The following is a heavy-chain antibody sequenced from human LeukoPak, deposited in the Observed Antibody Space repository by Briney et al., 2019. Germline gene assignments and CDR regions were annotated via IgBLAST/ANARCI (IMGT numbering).Heavy chain of an antibody. CDR1: GGSFSGYY. V-gene: IGHV4-34*01. Sequence: SETLSLTCAVYGGSFSGYYWSWIRQPPGKGLEWIGEINHSGSTNCNPSLKSRVTISVDTSKNQFSLKLSSVTAADTAVYYCARRSYYYDSSGSGGKTAFDIWGQGTMVTVSS. J-gene: IGHJ3*02. CDR2: INHSGST. CDR3: ARRSYYYDSSGSGGKTAFDI. D-gene: IGHD3-22*01.